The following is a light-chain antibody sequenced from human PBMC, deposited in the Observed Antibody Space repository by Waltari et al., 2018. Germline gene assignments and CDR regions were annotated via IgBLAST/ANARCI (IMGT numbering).Light chain of an antibody. CDR2: GAS. Sequence: EIVLTQFPGTLSLSPGERATLSCRASQSVSSSYLAWYQQKPGQAPRLLIYGASSRATGLPDRFSGSGSGTDFTLTISRLGPEDFAVYYCQQYGSSPPITFGQGTRLEIK. V-gene: IGKV3-20*01. CDR1: QSVSSSY. CDR3: QQYGSSPPIT. J-gene: IGKJ5*01.